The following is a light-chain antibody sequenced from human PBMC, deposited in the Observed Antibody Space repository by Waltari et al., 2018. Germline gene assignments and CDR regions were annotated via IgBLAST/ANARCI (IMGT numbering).Light chain of an antibody. CDR3: QQYGSSTGLT. CDR2: GAS. CDR1: QSVSSSY. Sequence: RASQSVSSSYLAWYQQKPGQAPRLLICGASSRATGIPDRFSGSGSGTDFTLTISRLEPEDFAMFYCQQYGSSTGLTFGGGTKVEIK. J-gene: IGKJ4*01. V-gene: IGKV3-20*01.